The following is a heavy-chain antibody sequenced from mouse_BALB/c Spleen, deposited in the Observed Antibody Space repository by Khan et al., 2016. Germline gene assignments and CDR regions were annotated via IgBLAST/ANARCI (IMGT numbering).Heavy chain of an antibody. CDR1: GYSITSGYY. Sequence: EVQLQESGPGLVKPSKSLSLTCSVTGYSITSGYYWNWIRQFPGNKLEWMGYISYDGSNNYNPSLKNRISITRDTSKNQFFLKLNSVTTEDTATYYCARKNYGRSWYFDVWGAGTTVTVSS. CDR2: ISYDGSN. CDR3: ARKNYGRSWYFDV. D-gene: IGHD1-1*01. J-gene: IGHJ1*01. V-gene: IGHV3-6*02.